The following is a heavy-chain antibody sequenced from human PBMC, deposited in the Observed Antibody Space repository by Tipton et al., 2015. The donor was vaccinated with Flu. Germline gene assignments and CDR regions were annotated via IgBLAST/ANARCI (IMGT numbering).Heavy chain of an antibody. D-gene: IGHD4-17*01. CDR3: ARLYGDYALGA. CDR1: GGSFSGYY. J-gene: IGHJ5*02. Sequence: TLSLTCAVYGGSFSGYYWSWIRQPPGKGLEWIGEINHSGSTNYNPSLKGRVPISVDTSKNQFSLKLSSVTAADTAVYYCARLYGDYALGAWGQGTLVTVSS. CDR2: INHSGST. V-gene: IGHV4-34*01.